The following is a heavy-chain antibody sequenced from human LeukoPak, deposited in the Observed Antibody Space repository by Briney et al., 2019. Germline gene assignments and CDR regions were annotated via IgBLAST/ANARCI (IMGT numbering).Heavy chain of an antibody. J-gene: IGHJ4*02. Sequence: PGGSLRLSCAASGLRFSDYYVSWIRQAPGKGLQWVSYISSGGDIMHYADSVKGRFTISRDNARNSLYLQMDSLRVEDTAVYYCARDGGWHQGCDYWGQGTLVTVSS. CDR1: GLRFSDYY. V-gene: IGHV3-11*04. CDR3: ARDGGWHQGCDY. D-gene: IGHD6-19*01. CDR2: ISSGGDIM.